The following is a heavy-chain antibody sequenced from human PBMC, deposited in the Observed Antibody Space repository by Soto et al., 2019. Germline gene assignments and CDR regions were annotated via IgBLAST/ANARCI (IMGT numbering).Heavy chain of an antibody. CDR2: ISAYNGNT. J-gene: IGHJ5*02. CDR3: ARPPGYCSITSCYEGFWVDP. V-gene: IGHV1-18*01. CDR1: GYTFTSYG. Sequence: QVQLVQSGAAVKKPGASVKVSCKASGYTFTSYGISWVRQAQGQGLELMGRISAYNGNTNYAQKLQGRVTMTTDTSTSTAYMELRSLRTDDTAVYYCARPPGYCSITSCYEGFWVDPWGQGTLVTVSS. D-gene: IGHD2-2*01.